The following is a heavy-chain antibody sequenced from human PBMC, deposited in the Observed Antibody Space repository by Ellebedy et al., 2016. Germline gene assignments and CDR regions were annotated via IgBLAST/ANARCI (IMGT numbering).Heavy chain of an antibody. V-gene: IGHV3-30*14. J-gene: IGHJ5*02. CDR1: GFTFSSYA. CDR3: ARGVGSGWFDP. Sequence: GGSLRLSCAASGFTFSSYAIHWVRQAPGMGLEWAAVTSHDGSNQFHADSVKGRFTISRDNSKNTLYLQMNSLRAEDTAVYYCARGVGSGWFDPWGQGTLVTVSS. D-gene: IGHD2-15*01. CDR2: TSHDGSNQ.